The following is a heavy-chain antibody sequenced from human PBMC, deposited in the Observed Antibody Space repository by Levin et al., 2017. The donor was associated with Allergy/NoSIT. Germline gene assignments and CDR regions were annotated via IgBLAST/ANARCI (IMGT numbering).Heavy chain of an antibody. Sequence: SETLSLTCAVSGGSIRSSDDYWGWIRQPPGKGLEWIGNIENSGSTVYNPSLKSRVTMSVDTSKNQFSLRLTSVTAAATAFYSCARDASTQPPLQPPTYAFDIWGQGTMVTVSS. V-gene: IGHV4-39*07. CDR3: ARDASTQPPLQPPTYAFDI. CDR2: IENSGST. J-gene: IGHJ3*02. CDR1: GGSIRSSDDY. D-gene: IGHD2-21*02.